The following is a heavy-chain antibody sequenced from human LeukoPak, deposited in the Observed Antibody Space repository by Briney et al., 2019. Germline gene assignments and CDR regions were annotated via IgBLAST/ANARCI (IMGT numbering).Heavy chain of an antibody. J-gene: IGHJ4*02. Sequence: ASVKVSCKASGYTFTGHYLHWVRQAPGQGLEWMGWINPNTADTKYAQKFQGRVTMTRDTSISTAYMELSRLRSDDTAVYYCASVVGGVCTDYWGQGTLVTVSS. CDR3: ASVVGGVCTDY. D-gene: IGHD3-10*01. CDR1: GYTFTGHY. V-gene: IGHV1-2*02. CDR2: INPNTADT.